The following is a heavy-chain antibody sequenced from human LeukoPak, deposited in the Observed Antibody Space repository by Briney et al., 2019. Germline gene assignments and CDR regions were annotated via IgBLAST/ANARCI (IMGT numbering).Heavy chain of an antibody. V-gene: IGHV3-21*01. Sequence: GGSLRLSCASSGFTFSKYGMNWVRQAPGKGLEWVSDISSSATYIHYADAVKGRFTISRDNAENSLYLQMNSLRVKDTAVYYCAGEGFGSSGYYIDFWGQGTLVTVSS. CDR3: AGEGFGSSGYYIDF. D-gene: IGHD3-22*01. CDR1: GFTFSKYG. CDR2: ISSSATYI. J-gene: IGHJ4*02.